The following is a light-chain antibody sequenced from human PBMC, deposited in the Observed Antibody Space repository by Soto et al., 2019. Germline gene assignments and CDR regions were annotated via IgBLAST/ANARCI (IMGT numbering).Light chain of an antibody. CDR2: GAS. J-gene: IGKJ2*02. V-gene: IGKV3-20*01. Sequence: EIVLTQSPGTLSLSPGERATLSCRASQSVSSSYLAWNQQKPGQAPRLLIYGASIRATGIPDRFSGSGSGTDFTLTISRLEPEDFAVYYCQQYGSSPCTFGQGTKLEIK. CDR3: QQYGSSPCT. CDR1: QSVSSSY.